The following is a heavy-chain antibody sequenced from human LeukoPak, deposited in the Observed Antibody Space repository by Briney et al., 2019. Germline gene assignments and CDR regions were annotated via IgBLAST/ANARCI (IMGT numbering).Heavy chain of an antibody. Sequence: SVKVSCKASGGTFSSYTISWVRQAPGQGLEWMGRIIPILGIANYAQKFQGRVTITADKSMSTAYMELSSLRSEDTAVYYCAREVLGTEQQLVSYYYGMDVWGQGTTVTVSS. V-gene: IGHV1-69*04. CDR1: GGTFSSYT. CDR3: AREVLGTEQQLVSYYYGMDV. CDR2: IIPILGIA. J-gene: IGHJ6*02. D-gene: IGHD6-13*01.